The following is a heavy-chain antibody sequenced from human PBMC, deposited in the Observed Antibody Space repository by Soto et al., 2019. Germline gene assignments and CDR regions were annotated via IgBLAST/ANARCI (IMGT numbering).Heavy chain of an antibody. CDR1: GGTFSSYT. D-gene: IGHD6-6*01. V-gene: IGHV1-69*04. CDR3: ARDRLYSTSSYN. CDR2: IIPILGIA. J-gene: IGHJ4*02. Sequence: SVKVSCKASGGTFSSYTMSWVRQAPGQGLEWMGRIIPILGIANYAQKFQGRVTITADKSTSTAYMELSSLRSEDTAVYYCARDRLYSTSSYNWGQGTLVTVSS.